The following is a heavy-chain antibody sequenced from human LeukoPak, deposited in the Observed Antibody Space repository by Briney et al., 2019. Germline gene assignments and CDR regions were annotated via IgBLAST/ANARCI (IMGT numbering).Heavy chain of an antibody. D-gene: IGHD2-15*01. Sequence: GGSLRLSCVASGVTFSNAWMNWVRQAPGKGLEWVGRIKSKTDGGTTDYAAPVKNRFNISRDDSKNTVYLQMNSLKIEDTAVYSCVGGSPFDPWGQGTLVTVSS. J-gene: IGHJ5*02. V-gene: IGHV3-15*01. CDR1: GVTFSNAW. CDR3: VGGSPFDP. CDR2: IKSKTDGGTT.